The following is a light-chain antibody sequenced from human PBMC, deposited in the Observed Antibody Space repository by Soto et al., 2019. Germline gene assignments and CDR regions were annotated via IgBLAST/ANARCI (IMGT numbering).Light chain of an antibody. Sequence: EVVLTQSPGTLSVSPGERATLSCRASQRIRSSSLAWYQQKPGQAPRLLIYGASNRATGIPDRFSGSGSETDFTLTISRLEPEDFAMFYCQHSGTSPVGFAFGPGTRVDIK. CDR3: QHSGTSPVGFA. V-gene: IGKV3-20*01. CDR2: GAS. J-gene: IGKJ3*01. CDR1: QRIRSSS.